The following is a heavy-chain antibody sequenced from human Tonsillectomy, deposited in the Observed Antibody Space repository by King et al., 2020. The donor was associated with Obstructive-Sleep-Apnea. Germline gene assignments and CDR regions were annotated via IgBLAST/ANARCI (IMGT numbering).Heavy chain of an antibody. Sequence: VQLVESGGGLVKPGGSLRLSCAASGFSFSTYSMNWVRQAPGKGLEWVSCISSSSNYIYYADSVKGRFTISRDNAKNSLYLQMNSLRAEDTAVYYCARDRQLGWDAVVVATTDDYWGQGTLVTVSS. V-gene: IGHV3-21*01. CDR1: GFSFSTYS. D-gene: IGHD2-15*01. CDR3: ARDRQLGWDAVVVATTDDY. J-gene: IGHJ4*02. CDR2: ISSSSNYI.